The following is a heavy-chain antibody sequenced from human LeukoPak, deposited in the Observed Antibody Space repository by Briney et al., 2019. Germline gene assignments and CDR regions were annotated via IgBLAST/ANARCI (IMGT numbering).Heavy chain of an antibody. V-gene: IGHV1-3*01. CDR1: GYTFTSYA. CDR3: ARDKNGYCSGGSCRIGNWFDP. Sequence: ASVKVSCKASGYTFTSYAMHWERQAPGQRLEWMGWINAGNGNTKYLQKFQGRVTITRDTSASTAYMELSSLTSEDTAVYYCARDKNGYCSGGSCRIGNWFDPWGQGTLVTVSS. CDR2: INAGNGNT. J-gene: IGHJ5*02. D-gene: IGHD2-15*01.